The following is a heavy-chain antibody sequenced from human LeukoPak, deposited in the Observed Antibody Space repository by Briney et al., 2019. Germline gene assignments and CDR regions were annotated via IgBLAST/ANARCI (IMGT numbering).Heavy chain of an antibody. CDR2: ISSSSYI. Sequence: PGGSLRLSCAASGFTFSDYSMNWVRQTPRKGLEWVSSISSSSYIYYADSVKGRFTISRDNAKNSLYLQMNSLRAEDTAVYYCARGYYDSSGYSYNWFDPWGQGTLVTVSS. D-gene: IGHD3-22*01. V-gene: IGHV3-21*01. CDR3: ARGYYDSSGYSYNWFDP. CDR1: GFTFSDYS. J-gene: IGHJ5*02.